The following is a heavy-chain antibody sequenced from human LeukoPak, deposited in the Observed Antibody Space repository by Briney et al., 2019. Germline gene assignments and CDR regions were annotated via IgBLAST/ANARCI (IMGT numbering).Heavy chain of an antibody. CDR3: ASLMYSSSWYAFDI. CDR1: GFTFSSYS. CDR2: ISSSSSTI. Sequence: GGSLRLSCAASGFTFSSYSMNWVRQAPGKGLEWVSYISSSSSTIYYADSVKGRFTISRDNARNSLYLQMNSLRAEDTAVYYCASLMYSSSWYAFDIWGQGTMVTVSS. V-gene: IGHV3-48*01. D-gene: IGHD6-13*01. J-gene: IGHJ3*02.